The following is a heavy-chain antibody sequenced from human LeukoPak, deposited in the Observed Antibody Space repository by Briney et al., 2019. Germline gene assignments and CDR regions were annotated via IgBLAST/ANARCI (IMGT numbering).Heavy chain of an antibody. CDR3: ARAGAYSSGWYWGADY. CDR1: GFTFSSYG. J-gene: IGHJ4*02. D-gene: IGHD6-19*01. V-gene: IGHV3-30*03. CDR2: ISYDAKSN. Sequence: PGRSLRLSCAASGFTFSSYGMHWVRQAPGKGLEWVAVISYDAKSNYHVDSVKGRFTISRDNSKNTLYLQMNSLRAEDTAVYYCARAGAYSSGWYWGADYWGQGTLVTVSS.